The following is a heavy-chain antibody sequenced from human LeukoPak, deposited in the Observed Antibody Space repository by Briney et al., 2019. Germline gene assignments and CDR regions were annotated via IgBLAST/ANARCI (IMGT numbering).Heavy chain of an antibody. CDR2: VRYCGST. CDR1: GDSISSGDYY. V-gene: IGHV4-39*01. CDR3: AKRRGGSSELDP. D-gene: IGHD6-6*01. Sequence: SETLSLTCTASGDSISSGDYYWGWIPQPPGKGLEWIGHVRYCGSTYYSPSLKSLVTISLDTSKNQFSLKLTSMTAADTAVYYCAKRRGGSSELDPWGQGTLVTVS. J-gene: IGHJ5*02.